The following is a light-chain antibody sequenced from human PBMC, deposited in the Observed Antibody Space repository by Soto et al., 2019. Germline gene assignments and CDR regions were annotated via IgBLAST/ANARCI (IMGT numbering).Light chain of an antibody. CDR1: QGISNY. V-gene: IGKV1-27*01. Sequence: DIQMTQSPSSLSASVGDRVTITCRASQGISNYLAWYQQKPGQVPKLLIYVASTLQSGVPSRFSGRASGTDFSLSISSLQPEDVATYYCQNYNSAPITFGQGTRLEIK. CDR2: VAS. J-gene: IGKJ5*01. CDR3: QNYNSAPIT.